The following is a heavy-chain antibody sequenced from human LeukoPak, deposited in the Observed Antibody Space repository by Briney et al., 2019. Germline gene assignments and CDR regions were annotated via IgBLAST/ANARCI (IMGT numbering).Heavy chain of an antibody. CDR1: GFTFSSYA. CDR2: ISGSGGST. V-gene: IGHV3-23*01. Sequence: PGGSLRLSCAASGFTFSSYAMSWVRQAPGKGLEWVSAISGSGGSTYYADSVKGRFTISRDNSKNTLYLQMNSLRAEDTAVYYCARAASGRTIFGVNSYYYGMDVWGQGTTVTVSS. J-gene: IGHJ6*02. CDR3: ARAASGRTIFGVNSYYYGMDV. D-gene: IGHD3-3*01.